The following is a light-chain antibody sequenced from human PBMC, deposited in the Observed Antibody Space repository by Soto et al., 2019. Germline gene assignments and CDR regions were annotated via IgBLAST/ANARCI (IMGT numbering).Light chain of an antibody. Sequence: QLVLTQSPSASASPGASVKLTCTLSSGHSDYAIAWHQQQPEKGPRYLMKVTSDGSHTKGGGIPDRFSGSSSGADRYLTISSLRSDDEADYYCQAWGTGGVFGGGTKLTVL. CDR3: QAWGTGGV. V-gene: IGLV4-69*01. CDR2: VTSDGSH. J-gene: IGLJ3*02. CDR1: SGHSDYA.